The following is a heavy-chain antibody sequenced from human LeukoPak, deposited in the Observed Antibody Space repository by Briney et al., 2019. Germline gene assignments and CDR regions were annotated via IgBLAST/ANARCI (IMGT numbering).Heavy chain of an antibody. D-gene: IGHD2-21*02. J-gene: IGHJ4*02. CDR2: ISRSSSAI. V-gene: IGHV3-48*01. CDR3: ARDSPGWGRFDY. Sequence: GGSLRLSCAASGFTFSSYAMSWVRQAPGKGLEWVSYISRSSSAIFYADSVKGRFTISRDDAKKSLYLQLNSLSAEDTAVYYCARDSPGWGRFDYWGQGTLVTVSS. CDR1: GFTFSSYA.